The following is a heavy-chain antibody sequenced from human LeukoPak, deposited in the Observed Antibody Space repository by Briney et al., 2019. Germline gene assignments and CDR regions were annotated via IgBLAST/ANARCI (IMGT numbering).Heavy chain of an antibody. CDR1: GFTFDDYA. D-gene: IGHD3-3*01. Sequence: GGSLRLSCAASGFTFDDYAMHWVRQAPRKGLEWVSLISWDGGSTYYADSVKGRFTISRDNSKNSLYLQMNSLRAEDTALYYCAKDTGGTSGSSAYFDYWGQGTLVTVSS. CDR2: ISWDGGST. CDR3: AKDTGGTSGSSAYFDY. V-gene: IGHV3-43D*03. J-gene: IGHJ4*02.